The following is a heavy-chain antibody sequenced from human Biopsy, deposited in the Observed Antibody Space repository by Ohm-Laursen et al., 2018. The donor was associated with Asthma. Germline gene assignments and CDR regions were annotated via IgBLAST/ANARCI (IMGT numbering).Heavy chain of an antibody. Sequence: SLRLSCTAVGFTFGDYWMSWVRQAPGKGLEWVSAIYSGGTSHTADSVRGRFTISRDYSKNTLYLQMHSLRAEDTAVYYCARGDSSNWSHYYFDYWGQGTLVTVSS. CDR3: ARGDSSNWSHYYFDY. J-gene: IGHJ4*02. CDR2: IYSGGTS. CDR1: GFTFGDYW. D-gene: IGHD3-22*01. V-gene: IGHV3-23*05.